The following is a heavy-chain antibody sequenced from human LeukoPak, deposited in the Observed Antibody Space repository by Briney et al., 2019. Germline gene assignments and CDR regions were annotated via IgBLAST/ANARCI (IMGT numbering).Heavy chain of an antibody. J-gene: IGHJ4*02. CDR3: ARGVEPLAANTLAY. CDR1: GFTFSDSA. CDR2: LCDGNA. Sequence: GGSLRLSCAASGFTFSDSAMHWVRQASGKGLEWVSVLCDGNAKYADSVQGRFTISRDNSKNTLYLEMNSLSPDDTAVYYCARGVEPLAANTLAYWGQGALVTVSS. V-gene: IGHV3-53*01. D-gene: IGHD1-14*01.